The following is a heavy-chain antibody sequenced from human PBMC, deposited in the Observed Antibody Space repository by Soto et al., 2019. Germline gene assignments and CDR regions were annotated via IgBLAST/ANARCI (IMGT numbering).Heavy chain of an antibody. CDR1: GGSFSAYY. CDR3: ARDHHSYYDTSGYYPYFEF. D-gene: IGHD3-22*01. V-gene: IGHV4-34*12. J-gene: IGHJ4*02. CDR2: IIHSEST. Sequence: TLSLTCAVYGGSFSAYYWSWVRQPPGKGLEWIGEIIHSESTKYNPSLKSRVTISVDTSKNQFSLKLSSVTAADTAVYFCARDHHSYYDTSGYYPYFEFWGQGTLVTVSS.